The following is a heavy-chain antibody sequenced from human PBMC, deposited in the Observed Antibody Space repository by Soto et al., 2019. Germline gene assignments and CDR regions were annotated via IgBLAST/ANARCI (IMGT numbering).Heavy chain of an antibody. CDR2: ISSGGTTT. D-gene: IGHD3-22*01. Sequence: GGSLRLSCAASGFTFGSHWMHWVRQAPGKGLVYVSRISSGGTTTNYAESVKGRFTISRDNARNTLYLQMNSLRVEDTAVYYCARFGTSYDTSGFLYWGQGPPVTVSS. CDR3: ARFGTSYDTSGFLY. V-gene: IGHV3-74*01. CDR1: GFTFGSHW. J-gene: IGHJ4*02.